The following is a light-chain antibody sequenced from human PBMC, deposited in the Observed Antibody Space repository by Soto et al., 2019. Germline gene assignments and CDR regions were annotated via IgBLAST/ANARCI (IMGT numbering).Light chain of an antibody. Sequence: DIQMTQSPSSLSASVGDGVTITCRASQSISNYLNWYQQKPGKAPKLLIYDASNLETGVPSRFSGSGSGTDFTLTITSLQPEDFATYYCQQSYGTPITFGQGTRLEIK. CDR1: QSISNY. CDR3: QQSYGTPIT. V-gene: IGKV1-39*01. J-gene: IGKJ5*01. CDR2: DAS.